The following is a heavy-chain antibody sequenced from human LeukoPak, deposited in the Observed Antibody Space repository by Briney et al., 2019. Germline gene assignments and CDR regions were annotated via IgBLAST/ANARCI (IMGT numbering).Heavy chain of an antibody. CDR3: ARGEVVVVTANNWFDP. Sequence: ASVKVSCKASGYTFTSYGISWVRQAPGQGLEWMGWISAYNGNTNYAQKLQGRVTMTTDTSTSTAYMELRSLRSDDTAVYYCARGEVVVVTANNWFDPWGQGTPVTVSS. D-gene: IGHD2-21*02. CDR2: ISAYNGNT. V-gene: IGHV1-18*01. CDR1: GYTFTSYG. J-gene: IGHJ5*02.